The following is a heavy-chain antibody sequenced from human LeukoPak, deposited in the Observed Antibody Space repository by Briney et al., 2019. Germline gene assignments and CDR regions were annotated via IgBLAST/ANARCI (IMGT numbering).Heavy chain of an antibody. Sequence: SETLSLTCTVSGGSISSSSYYWGWIRQPPGKGLEWIGSIFYSGSTHYNPSLKSRVTVSIDTSKSQFSLKLSSVTAADTAIYYCAKHFYPDWFGPWGQGTLVTVSS. CDR2: IFYSGST. D-gene: IGHD2/OR15-2a*01. CDR3: AKHFYPDWFGP. V-gene: IGHV4-39*01. J-gene: IGHJ5*02. CDR1: GGSISSSSYY.